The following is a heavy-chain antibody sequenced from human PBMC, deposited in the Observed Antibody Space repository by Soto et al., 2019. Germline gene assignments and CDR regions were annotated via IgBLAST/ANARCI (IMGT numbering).Heavy chain of an antibody. D-gene: IGHD6-13*01. Sequence: GASVKVSCKASGYTFTGYYMHWVRQAPGQGLEWMGWINPNSGGTNYAQKFQGWVTMTRDTSISTAYMELSRLRSDDTAVYYCARAGSSWPFGVFHWYYYGMDVWGQGTTVTVSS. CDR1: GYTFTGYY. CDR3: ARAGSSWPFGVFHWYYYGMDV. CDR2: INPNSGGT. V-gene: IGHV1-2*04. J-gene: IGHJ6*02.